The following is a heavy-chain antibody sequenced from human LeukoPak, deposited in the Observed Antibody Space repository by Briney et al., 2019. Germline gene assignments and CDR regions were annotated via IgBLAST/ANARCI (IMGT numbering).Heavy chain of an antibody. CDR1: GYTFTDYY. J-gene: IGHJ5*02. CDR3: ARDAHNGYEFHDWFDP. V-gene: IGHV1-2*02. D-gene: IGHD5-12*01. Sequence: ASVKVSCKASGYTFTDYYMHWVRQAPGQGLEWMGWINPNSGGTKYAQKFQGRVTMTTDTSISTAYMEMSRLTSDDTAVYYCARDAHNGYEFHDWFDPWGQGALVTVSS. CDR2: INPNSGGT.